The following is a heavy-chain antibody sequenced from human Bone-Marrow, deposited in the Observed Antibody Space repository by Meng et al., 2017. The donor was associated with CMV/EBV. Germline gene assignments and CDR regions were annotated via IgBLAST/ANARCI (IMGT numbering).Heavy chain of an antibody. D-gene: IGHD1/OR15-1a*01. Sequence: GESLKISCAASGFTFSDYYMSWIRQAPGKGLEWVSYISSSGSTIYYADSVKGRFTISRDNSKNTLYLQMNSLRAEDTAVYYCAKEAPYNWNTFDIWGQGTMVTVSS. CDR2: ISSSGSTI. V-gene: IGHV3-11*04. CDR1: GFTFSDYY. J-gene: IGHJ3*02. CDR3: AKEAPYNWNTFDI.